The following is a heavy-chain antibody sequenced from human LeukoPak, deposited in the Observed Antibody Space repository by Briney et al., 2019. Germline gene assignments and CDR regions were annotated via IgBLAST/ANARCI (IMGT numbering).Heavy chain of an antibody. CDR2: IYSGGST. J-gene: IGHJ4*02. CDR3: ARGSLDSGSYYEGY. V-gene: IGHV3-53*01. Sequence: PGGSLRLSCAASGFTVSSNYMIWVRQAPGKGLEWVSVIYSGGSTYYADSVKGRFTISRDNSKNTLYLQMNSLRAEDTAVYYCARGSLDSGSYYEGYWGQGTLVTVSS. D-gene: IGHD3-10*01. CDR1: GFTVSSNY.